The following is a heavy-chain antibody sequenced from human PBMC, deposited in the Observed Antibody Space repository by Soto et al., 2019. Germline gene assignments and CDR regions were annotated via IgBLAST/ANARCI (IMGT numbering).Heavy chain of an antibody. Sequence: QVQLVQSGAEVKKPGASVKVSCKASGYTFTSYALHWVRQAPGQRLEWMGWINAGNGNTKYSQKFQGRVTITRETSASRAYMELSSLRSEDTAVYYCARVPGYSIGDLWGRDTLVTVSS. D-gene: IGHD2-21*01. CDR1: GYTFTSYA. V-gene: IGHV1-3*01. CDR3: ARVPGYSIGDL. J-gene: IGHJ2*01. CDR2: INAGNGNT.